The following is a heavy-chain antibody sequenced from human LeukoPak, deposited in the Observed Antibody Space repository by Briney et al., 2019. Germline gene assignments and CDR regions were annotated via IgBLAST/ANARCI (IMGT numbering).Heavy chain of an antibody. Sequence: MASETLSLTCAVYGGSFSGYYWSWIRQPPGKGLEWIGEINHSGSTNYNPSLKSRVTISVDTSKNQFSLKLSSVTAADTAVHYCARGSRYYYDSSGYYYPRRYFQHWGQGTLVTVSS. D-gene: IGHD3-22*01. CDR2: INHSGST. V-gene: IGHV4-34*01. CDR3: ARGSRYYYDSSGYYYPRRYFQH. CDR1: GGSFSGYY. J-gene: IGHJ1*01.